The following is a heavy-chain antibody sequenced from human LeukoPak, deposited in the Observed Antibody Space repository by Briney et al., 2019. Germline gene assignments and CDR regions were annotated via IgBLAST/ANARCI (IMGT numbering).Heavy chain of an antibody. V-gene: IGHV1-2*02. CDR2: INPNSGGT. J-gene: IGHJ3*02. Sequence: ASVKVSCKASGYTFTGYYMHWVRQAPGQGLEWMGWINPNSGGTNYAQKFQGRVTMTRDTSISTAYMELSRLRSDDTAVYYCARDRGSHLNAFDIWGQGTMVTVSS. CDR3: ARDRGSHLNAFDI. D-gene: IGHD1-26*01. CDR1: GYTFTGYY.